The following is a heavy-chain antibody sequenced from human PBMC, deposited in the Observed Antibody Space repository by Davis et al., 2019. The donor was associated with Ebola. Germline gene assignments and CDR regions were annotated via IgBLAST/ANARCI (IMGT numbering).Heavy chain of an antibody. J-gene: IGHJ6*04. CDR1: GFTFSDYS. Sequence: GESLKISCAASGFTFSDYSMSWVRQAPGQGPEWLSYISSGGVTVYYADSVKGRFTVSRDNAQNSLYLQMNSLRHEDTAVYYCTRVNLLSRGWGMDVWGKGTTVTVSS. CDR3: TRVNLLSRGWGMDV. CDR2: ISSGGVTV. D-gene: IGHD1-20*01. V-gene: IGHV3-48*02.